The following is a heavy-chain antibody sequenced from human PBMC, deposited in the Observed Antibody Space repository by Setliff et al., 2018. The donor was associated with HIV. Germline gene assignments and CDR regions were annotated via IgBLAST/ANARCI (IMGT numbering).Heavy chain of an antibody. Sequence: GGSLRLSCAASGFTFNSYAMHWVRQAPGKGLQWVSVISYDGNNKKYADSVKGRFTISRDNSKNTMYLQMNSLRAEDTAVYYCARGSHRATSVTTPFDYWGQGTLVTVSS. D-gene: IGHD4-17*01. CDR1: GFTFNSYA. J-gene: IGHJ4*02. CDR3: ARGSHRATSVTTPFDY. V-gene: IGHV3-30*14. CDR2: ISYDGNNK.